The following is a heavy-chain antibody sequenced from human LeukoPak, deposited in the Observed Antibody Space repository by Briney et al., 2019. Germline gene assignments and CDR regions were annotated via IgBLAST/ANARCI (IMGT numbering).Heavy chain of an antibody. Sequence: SVKVSCKASGGTFSSYAISWVRQAPGQGLEWMGRIIPIFGTANYAQKFQGRVTITTDESTSTAYMELSGLRSEDTAVYYCARTGSIAAAGTMTYFHDWGQGTLVTVSS. CDR1: GGTFSSYA. D-gene: IGHD6-13*01. CDR3: ARTGSIAAAGTMTYFHD. V-gene: IGHV1-69*05. CDR2: IIPIFGTA. J-gene: IGHJ4*02.